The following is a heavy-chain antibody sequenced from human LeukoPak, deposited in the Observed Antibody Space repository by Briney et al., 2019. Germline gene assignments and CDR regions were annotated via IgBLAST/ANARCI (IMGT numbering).Heavy chain of an antibody. CDR3: AKDPLVRGVTYDY. D-gene: IGHD3-10*01. V-gene: IGHV3-23*01. J-gene: IGHJ4*02. CDR2: ISGSGGST. Sequence: GGSLRLSCAASGFTFNSYATSWVRQAPGKGLEWVSAISGSGGSTYYADSVKGRFTISRDNSKNTLYLQMNSLRAEDTAVYYCAKDPLVRGVTYDYWGQGTLVTVSS. CDR1: GFTFNSYA.